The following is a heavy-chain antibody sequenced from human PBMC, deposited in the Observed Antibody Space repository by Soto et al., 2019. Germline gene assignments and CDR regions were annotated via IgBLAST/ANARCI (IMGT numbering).Heavy chain of an antibody. CDR2: ISGSGGST. D-gene: IGHD5-18*01. J-gene: IGHJ4*02. CDR3: AKDQFGYSYGYSSSGDSGY. V-gene: IGHV3-23*01. CDR1: GFTFSSYA. Sequence: GGSLRLSCAASGFTFSSYAMSWVRQAPGKGLEWVSAISGSGGSTYYADSVKGRFTISRDNSKNTLYLQMNSLRAEDTAVYYCAKDQFGYSYGYSSSGDSGYWGQGTLVTVSS.